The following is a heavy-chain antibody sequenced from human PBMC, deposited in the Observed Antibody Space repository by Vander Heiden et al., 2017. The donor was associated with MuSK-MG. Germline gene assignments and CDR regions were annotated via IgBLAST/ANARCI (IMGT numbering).Heavy chain of an antibody. D-gene: IGHD3-22*01. J-gene: IGHJ4*02. V-gene: IGHV4-59*01. CDR3: ARSGYYYDSSVYYRLDY. CDR2: IYYSGST. Sequence: QVQLQESGPGLVKPSETLSLTCTVSGGSISSYYWNWIRQPPGKGLEWIGYIYYSGSTNYNPSLKSRVTISVDTSKNQFSLKLSSVTAADTAVYYCARSGYYYDSSVYYRLDYWGQGTLVTVSS. CDR1: GGSISSYY.